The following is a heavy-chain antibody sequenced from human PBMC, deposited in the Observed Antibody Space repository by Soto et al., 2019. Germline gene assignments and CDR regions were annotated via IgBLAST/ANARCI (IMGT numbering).Heavy chain of an antibody. D-gene: IGHD3-10*01. J-gene: IGHJ4*01. V-gene: IGHV3-30-3*01. Sequence: QVQLVESGGGVVQPGSSLRLSCAASGFSFKNYAFHWVRQAPGKGLEWVALISHNDEPKIFYADSVQGRFTISRDNFKNTVYLQMNSLRDEDTAVYHCARGVRAETYSKAFDYWGQGTQVTVSS. CDR3: ARGVRAETYSKAFDY. CDR1: GFSFKNYA. CDR2: ISHNDEPKI.